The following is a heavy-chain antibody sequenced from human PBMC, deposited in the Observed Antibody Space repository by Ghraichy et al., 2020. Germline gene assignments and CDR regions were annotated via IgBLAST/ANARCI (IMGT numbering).Heavy chain of an antibody. CDR1: GGTFSSYA. V-gene: IGHV1-69*04. J-gene: IGHJ4*02. Sequence: SVKVSCKASGGTFSSYAISWVRQAPGQGLEWMGRIIPILGIANYAQKFQGRVTITADKSTSTAYMELSSLRSEDTAVYYCASLAAPKGGFSGWGQGTLVNVSS. CDR2: IIPILGIA. D-gene: IGHD6-6*01. CDR3: ASLAAPKGGFSG.